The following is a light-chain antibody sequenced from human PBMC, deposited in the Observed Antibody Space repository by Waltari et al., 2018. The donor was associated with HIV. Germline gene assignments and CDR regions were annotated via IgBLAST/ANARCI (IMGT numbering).Light chain of an antibody. CDR3: AAWDDSLNGWV. CDR2: SNN. J-gene: IGLJ3*02. Sequence: QSVLTQPPSASGTPGQRVTVSCSGSSSNIGSNTVTWFQQLPGTAPKLLIDSNNQRPSGVPDRVSGSKSGTSASLAITGLQSEDEAHYYCAAWDDSLNGWVFGGGTKLTVL. CDR1: SSNIGSNT. V-gene: IGLV1-44*01.